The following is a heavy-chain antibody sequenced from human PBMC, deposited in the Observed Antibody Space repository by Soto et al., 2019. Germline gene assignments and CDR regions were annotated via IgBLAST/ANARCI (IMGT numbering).Heavy chain of an antibody. D-gene: IGHD6-13*01. CDR3: ATPRDSIAAAANDAFDI. J-gene: IGHJ3*02. CDR2: INPSGGST. CDR1: GYTFTSYY. V-gene: IGHV1-46*03. Sequence: ASVKVSCKASGYTFTSYYMHWVRQAPGQGLEWMGIINPSGGSTSYAQKFQGRVTMTRDTSTSTVYMELSSLRSEDTAVYYCATPRDSIAAAANDAFDIWGQGTMVTVSS.